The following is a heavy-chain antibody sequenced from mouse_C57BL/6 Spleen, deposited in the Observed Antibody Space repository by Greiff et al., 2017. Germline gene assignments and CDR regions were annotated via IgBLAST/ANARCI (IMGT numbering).Heavy chain of an antibody. CDR3: VRQGVLRSWYFGV. D-gene: IGHD1-1*01. V-gene: IGHV10-1*01. J-gene: IGHJ1*03. Sequence: EVMLVESGGGLVQPKGSLKLSCAASGFSFNTYAMNWVRQAPGKGLEWVARIRSKSNNYATYYADSVKDRFTISRDDSESMLYLQMKNLKTEDTAMYYCVRQGVLRSWYFGVWGTGTTVTVSS. CDR2: IRSKSNNYAT. CDR1: GFSFNTYA.